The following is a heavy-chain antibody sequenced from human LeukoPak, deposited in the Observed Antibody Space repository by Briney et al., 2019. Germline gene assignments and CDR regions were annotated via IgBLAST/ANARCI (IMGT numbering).Heavy chain of an antibody. CDR2: ISTGSDYI. V-gene: IGHV3-21*01. CDR3: GRDSRGLPIAAAGTDV. CDR1: GFTFSSFD. D-gene: IGHD6-13*01. J-gene: IGHJ6*04. Sequence: KPGGSLRLSCVASGFTFSSFDMTWVRQAPGKGLEWLSSISTGSDYIYYADSVKGRFTISRDNTESLLYLQMNSLRAEDTAVYYCGRDSRGLPIAAAGTDVWGKGTTVIVSS.